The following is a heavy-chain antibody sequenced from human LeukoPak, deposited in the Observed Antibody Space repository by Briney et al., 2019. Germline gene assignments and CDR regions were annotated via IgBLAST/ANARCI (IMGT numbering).Heavy chain of an antibody. V-gene: IGHV4-59*01. D-gene: IGHD3-9*01. Sequence: SETLSLTCTVSGGSIGTYYWSWIRQPPGKGLEWIGYIYYSGSTNYNPSLKSRVTISVDTSKNQFSLKLSSVTAADTAVYYCARVQSGVLRYFDWLFSFDYWGQGTLATVSS. CDR3: ARVQSGVLRYFDWLFSFDY. CDR2: IYYSGST. CDR1: GGSIGTYY. J-gene: IGHJ4*02.